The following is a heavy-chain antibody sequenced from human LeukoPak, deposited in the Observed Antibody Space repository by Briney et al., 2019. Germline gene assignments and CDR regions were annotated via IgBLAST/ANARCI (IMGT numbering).Heavy chain of an antibody. V-gene: IGHV4-59*01. Sequence: PSETLSLTCTVSGGSISSYYWSWIRQPPGKGLEWIGYIYYSRSTNYNPSLKSRVTISVDTSKSQFSLKLSSVTAADTAVYYCARHGTPGTNLNWFDPWGQGTLVTVSS. J-gene: IGHJ5*02. D-gene: IGHD1-1*01. CDR1: GGSISSYY. CDR3: ARHGTPGTNLNWFDP. CDR2: IYYSRST.